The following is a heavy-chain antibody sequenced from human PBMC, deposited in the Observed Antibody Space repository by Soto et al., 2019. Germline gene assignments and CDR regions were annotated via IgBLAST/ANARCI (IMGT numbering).Heavy chain of an antibody. CDR1: EGTFASYS. CDR3: ARDPVDLFGYLDV. D-gene: IGHD2-21*01. CDR2: IIPLMRTV. J-gene: IGHJ6*02. V-gene: IGHV1-69*01. Sequence: QEELVQSGAEVKKPGSSVNVSCRTSEGTFASYSITWLRQAPGQRLEWMGEIIPLMRTVNYAQKFQDRVTITGDRSTSTVYMALSSLRSDDTAVYYCARDPVDLFGYLDVWGQWTPVTVSS.